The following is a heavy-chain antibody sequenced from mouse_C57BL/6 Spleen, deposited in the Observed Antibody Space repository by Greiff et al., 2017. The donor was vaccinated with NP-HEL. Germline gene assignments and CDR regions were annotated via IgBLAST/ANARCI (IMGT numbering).Heavy chain of an antibody. Sequence: VQLQQSGPELVKPGASVKISCKASGYAFSSSWMNWVKQRPGKGLEWIGRIYPGDGDTNYNGKFKGKATMTADKSSSTAYMQLSSLTSVDSAVYCCARGYYGSSFWFAYWGQGTLVTVSA. V-gene: IGHV1-82*01. D-gene: IGHD1-1*01. CDR2: IYPGDGDT. CDR1: GYAFSSSW. J-gene: IGHJ3*01. CDR3: ARGYYGSSFWFAY.